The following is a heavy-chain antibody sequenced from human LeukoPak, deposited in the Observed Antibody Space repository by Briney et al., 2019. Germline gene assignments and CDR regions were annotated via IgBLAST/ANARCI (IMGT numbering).Heavy chain of an antibody. D-gene: IGHD6-13*01. CDR2: INHSGST. V-gene: IGHV4-34*01. J-gene: IGHJ4*02. Sequence: SETLSLTCAVYGGSFSGYYWSWIRQPPGKGLEWIGEINHSGSTNYNPSLKSRVTISVDTSKSQFSLKLSSVTAADTAVYYCARRGRVFIAAAAPFDYWGQGTLVTVSS. CDR3: ARRGRVFIAAAAPFDY. CDR1: GGSFSGYY.